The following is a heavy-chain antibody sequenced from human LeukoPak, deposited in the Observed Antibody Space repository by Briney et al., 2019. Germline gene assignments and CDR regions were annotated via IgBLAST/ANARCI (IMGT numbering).Heavy chain of an antibody. J-gene: IGHJ1*01. CDR2: IYTGGST. CDR3: ARDRQWLVQGYFQH. Sequence: GGSLRLSCAVSGFTVSSNYMSWVRQAPGKGLDWVSTIYTGGSTYYADSVKGRFTISRDNAKNSLYLQMNSLRAEDTAVYYCARDRQWLVQGYFQHWGQGTLVTVSS. V-gene: IGHV3-66*01. D-gene: IGHD6-19*01. CDR1: GFTVSSNY.